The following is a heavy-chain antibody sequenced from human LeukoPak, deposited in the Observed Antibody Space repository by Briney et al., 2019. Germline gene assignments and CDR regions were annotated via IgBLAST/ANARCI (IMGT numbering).Heavy chain of an antibody. CDR1: GGSISSGGYY. V-gene: IGHV4-61*08. D-gene: IGHD6-6*01. J-gene: IGHJ4*02. CDR3: ATIAGSSSF. Sequence: SETLSLTCTVSGGSISSGGYYWSWIRQHPGKGLEWIGYIYYSGSTNYNPSLKSRLTISVDTSNNQFSLKLSSVTAADTAVYYCATIAGSSSFWGQGTLVTVSP. CDR2: IYYSGST.